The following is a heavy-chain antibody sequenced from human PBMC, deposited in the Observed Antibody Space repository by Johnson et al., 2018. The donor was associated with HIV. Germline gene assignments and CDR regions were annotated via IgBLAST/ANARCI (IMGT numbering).Heavy chain of an antibody. CDR1: EFTFSSYG. CDR3: ARRPRDDAFDI. Sequence: QVQLVESGGGVVQPGRSLRLSCAASEFTFSSYGMHWVRQAPGKGPEWVAVISYDGSNKYYADSVKGRFTISRDNSRNTLYLQMNSLRAEDTAVYYCARRPRDDAFDIWGQGTMVTVSS. D-gene: IGHD5-24*01. CDR2: ISYDGSNK. J-gene: IGHJ3*02. V-gene: IGHV3-30*03.